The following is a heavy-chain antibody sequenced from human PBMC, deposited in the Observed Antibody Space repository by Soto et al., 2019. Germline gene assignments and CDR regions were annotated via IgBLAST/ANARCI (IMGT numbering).Heavy chain of an antibody. D-gene: IGHD5-12*01. CDR3: ASLGTINFDY. V-gene: IGHV4-31*03. CDR1: GGSISSGGYY. CDR2: IYYSGST. Sequence: PSETLCLTCTVSGGSISSGGYYWSWIRQHPGKGLEWIGYIYYSGSTYYNPSLKSRVTISVDTSKNQFSLKLSSVSAANTAVYFCASLGTINFDYWGQGTLVTVS. J-gene: IGHJ4*02.